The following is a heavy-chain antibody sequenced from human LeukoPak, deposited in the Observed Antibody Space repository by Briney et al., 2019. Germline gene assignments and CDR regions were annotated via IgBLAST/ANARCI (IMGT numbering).Heavy chain of an antibody. J-gene: IGHJ4*02. D-gene: IGHD3-10*01. CDR1: GFTFTTYN. Sequence: TGGSLRLSCAASGFTFTTYNMNWVRQAPGKGFEWLSYISSASTTIYYADSVKGRFTISRDNAKNSLYLQMNSLRDEDTAVYYCARDYYASGSYYFDYWGQGALVVVSS. CDR2: ISSASTTI. CDR3: ARDYYASGSYYFDY. V-gene: IGHV3-48*02.